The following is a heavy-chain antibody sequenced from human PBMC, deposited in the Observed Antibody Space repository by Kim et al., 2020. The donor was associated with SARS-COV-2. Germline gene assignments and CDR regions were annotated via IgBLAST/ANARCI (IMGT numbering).Heavy chain of an antibody. J-gene: IGHJ4*02. CDR3: AKGDCSSTSCHTTDY. Sequence: GGSLRLSCAASGFTFSSYAMRWVRQAPGKGLEWVSTISGSGGSIYYADSVKGRFTISRDNSKTTLYLQMNSLRAEDTAVYYCAKGDCSSTSCHTTDYWGRGTLVTVSS. CDR2: ISGSGGSI. V-gene: IGHV3-23*01. D-gene: IGHD2-2*02. CDR1: GFTFSSYA.